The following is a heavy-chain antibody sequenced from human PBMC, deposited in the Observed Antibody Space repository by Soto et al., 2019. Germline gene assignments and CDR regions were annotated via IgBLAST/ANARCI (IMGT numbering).Heavy chain of an antibody. CDR2: ISYDGSNK. V-gene: IGHV3-30-3*01. D-gene: IGHD4-17*01. CDR3: ARQDDYGGNWGFDP. Sequence: QVQLVESGGGVVQPGRSLRLSCAASGFTFSSYAMHWVRQAPGKGLEWVAVISYDGSNKYYADSVKGRFTISRDNSKNTLYRQMNSLRAEDTAVYYCARQDDYGGNWGFDPWGQGTLVTVSS. CDR1: GFTFSSYA. J-gene: IGHJ5*02.